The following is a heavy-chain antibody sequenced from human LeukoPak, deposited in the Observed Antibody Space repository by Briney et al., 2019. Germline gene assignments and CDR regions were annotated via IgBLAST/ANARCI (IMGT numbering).Heavy chain of an antibody. J-gene: IGHJ4*02. CDR3: TTDGVGVEGATYDN. D-gene: IGHD1-26*01. CDR1: GFTFSSDS. CDR2: IKAKAHGGTI. Sequence: GGSLRLSCATSGFTFSSDSMSWVRQAPGKGLEWVVRIKAKAHGGTIEYAAPVKGRFTISRDDSKNTLYLQMNSLKTEDTAVYYCTTDGVGVEGATYDNWGQGTLVTVSS. V-gene: IGHV3-15*01.